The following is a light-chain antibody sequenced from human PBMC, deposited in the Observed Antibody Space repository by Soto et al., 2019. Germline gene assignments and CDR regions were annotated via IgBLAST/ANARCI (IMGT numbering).Light chain of an antibody. CDR2: KAS. CDR3: QQENSAPPT. V-gene: IGKV1-5*03. CDR1: QSISSW. J-gene: IGKJ4*01. Sequence: DIQMTQSPSTLSASVGDRVTITCRASQSISSWLAWYQQKPGKAPKLLIYKASSLESGVPSRFSGSGTGTEFTLTISHLQPDDFATYSRQQENSAPPTFGGGTTVEIK.